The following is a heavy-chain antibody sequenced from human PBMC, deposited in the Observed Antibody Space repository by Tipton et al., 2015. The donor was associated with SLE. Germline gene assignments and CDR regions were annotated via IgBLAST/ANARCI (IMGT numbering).Heavy chain of an antibody. Sequence: TLSLTCTVSGGSISGYYWSWIRQPPGKGLEWIGYIYYSGTTNYSPSLRSRVTMSVDTSKNQCYLKLSSVTAADTAVYYCARGTSIVVVPAALTDWGQGTLVTVSS. CDR1: GGSISGYY. V-gene: IGHV4-59*01. D-gene: IGHD2-2*01. CDR2: IYYSGTT. CDR3: ARGTSIVVVPAALTD. J-gene: IGHJ4*02.